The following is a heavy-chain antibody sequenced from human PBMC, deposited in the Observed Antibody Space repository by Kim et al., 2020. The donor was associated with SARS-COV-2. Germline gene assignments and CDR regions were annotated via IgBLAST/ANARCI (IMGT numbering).Heavy chain of an antibody. CDR2: ISYDGSNK. CDR1: GFTFSSYG. D-gene: IGHD2-15*01. Sequence: GGSLRLSCAASGFTFSSYGMHWVRQAPGKGLEWVAVISYDGSNKYYADSVKGRFTISRDNSKNTLYLQMNSLRAEDTAVYYCARDSLDCSGGSCYSGYFDYWGQGTLVTVSS. V-gene: IGHV3-33*05. CDR3: ARDSLDCSGGSCYSGYFDY. J-gene: IGHJ4*02.